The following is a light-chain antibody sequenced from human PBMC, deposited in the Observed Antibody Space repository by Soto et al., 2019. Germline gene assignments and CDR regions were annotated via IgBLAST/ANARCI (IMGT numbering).Light chain of an antibody. CDR2: QTS. CDR3: HQSQSWPRT. J-gene: IGKJ1*01. Sequence: EIVLTQSPAALSSFPGDRVTLSCRASQYINTRLAWYQHRPGQAPRPLIYQTSIRAAGIPARFSASGSGTDFTLTISDVQPEDFELYYCHQSQSWPRTLGQGTKVDI. V-gene: IGKV3-11*01. CDR1: QYINTR.